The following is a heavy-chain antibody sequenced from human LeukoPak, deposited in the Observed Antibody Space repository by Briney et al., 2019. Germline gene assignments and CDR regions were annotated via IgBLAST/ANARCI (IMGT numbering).Heavy chain of an antibody. CDR3: ARDYPRWLRSFDY. CDR2: FYWYGCHI. D-gene: IGHD5-24*01. J-gene: IGHJ4*02. CDR1: GLIHDVYG. V-gene: IGHV3-20*01. Sequence: GGSLTLLYGLCGLIHDVYGMRCARQARGGGREWVLDFYWYGCHIGYAVSVEGRYTIHRDNAKNSLYLQMNSLKAENTALYDCARDYPRWLRSFDYWGQGTLVTVSS.